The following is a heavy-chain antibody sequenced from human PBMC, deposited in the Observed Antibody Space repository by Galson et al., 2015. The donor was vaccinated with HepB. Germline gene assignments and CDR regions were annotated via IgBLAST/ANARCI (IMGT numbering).Heavy chain of an antibody. D-gene: IGHD6-19*01. Sequence: LSLTCAVSGGSISSSNWWSWVRQPPGKGLEWIGEIYHSGSTNYNPSLKSRVTISVDKSKNQFSLKLSSVTAADTAVYYCARGGGRYSSGWLSNTRSIDYLPIDYWGQGTLVTVSS. CDR1: GGSISSSNW. V-gene: IGHV4-4*02. CDR2: IYHSGST. CDR3: ARGGGRYSSGWLSNTRSIDYLPIDY. J-gene: IGHJ4*02.